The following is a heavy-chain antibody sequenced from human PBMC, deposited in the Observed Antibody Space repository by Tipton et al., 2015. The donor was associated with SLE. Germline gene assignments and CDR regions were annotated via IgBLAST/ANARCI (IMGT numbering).Heavy chain of an antibody. D-gene: IGHD3-3*01. Sequence: LRLSCAISGDSVSSNSVAWNWIRQSPSRGLEWLGRTYYRSKWYNDYAVSVKSRITINPDTSKNQSSLQLNSVTPEDTAVYYCARVLWSSDAFDIWGQGTMVTVSS. CDR2: TYYRSKWYN. CDR1: GDSVSSNSVA. V-gene: IGHV6-1*01. J-gene: IGHJ3*02. CDR3: ARVLWSSDAFDI.